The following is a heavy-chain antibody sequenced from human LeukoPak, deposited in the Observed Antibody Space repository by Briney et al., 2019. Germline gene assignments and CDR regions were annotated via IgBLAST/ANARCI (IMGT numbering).Heavy chain of an antibody. CDR1: GGSLRNYH. CDR3: ARGLRVPSPSILFSRIGDHYMDV. Sequence: SETLSHTCSVWGGSLRNYHGMGLRQPPGKGLEWIGEINRSGSTNYNPSLKRRLTIPVDPSQHQFSLRLTSVRAAATPPYYCARGLRVPSPSILFSRIGDHYMDVWGQGTTVAVSS. V-gene: IGHV4-34*01. J-gene: IGHJ6*03. D-gene: IGHD3-9*01. CDR2: INRSGST.